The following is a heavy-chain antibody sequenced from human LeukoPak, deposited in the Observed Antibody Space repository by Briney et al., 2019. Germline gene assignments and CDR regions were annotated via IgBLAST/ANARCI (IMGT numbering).Heavy chain of an antibody. V-gene: IGHV3-48*01. CDR3: AKDPAY. CDR2: ISSSSSSI. J-gene: IGHJ4*02. CDR1: GFTFSNYN. Sequence: GGSLRLSCAASGFTFSNYNMNWVRQAPGKGLEWVSYISSSSSSIHYADSVRGRFAVSRDNAKNSLYLQMNSLRAEDTAVYYCAKDPAYWGQGTLVTVSS.